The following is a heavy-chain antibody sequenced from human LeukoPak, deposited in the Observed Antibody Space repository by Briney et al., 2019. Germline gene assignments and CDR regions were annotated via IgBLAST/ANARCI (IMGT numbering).Heavy chain of an antibody. CDR1: GGSISSSSYY. Sequence: PSETLSLTCAVSGGSISSSSYYWGWIRQPPGKGLEWIGSIYYSKNTYYKSSLKSRVTISVDTSKNHVSLKLSSVTAADTAVYHCASRGYCSGGSCYPLLAFDIWGQGTMVTVSS. CDR3: ASRGYCSGGSCYPLLAFDI. V-gene: IGHV4-39*07. D-gene: IGHD2-15*01. J-gene: IGHJ3*02. CDR2: IYYSKNT.